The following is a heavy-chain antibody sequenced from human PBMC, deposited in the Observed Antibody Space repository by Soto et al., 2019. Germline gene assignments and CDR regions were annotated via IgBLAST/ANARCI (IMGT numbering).Heavy chain of an antibody. J-gene: IGHJ6*02. CDR3: SRYCISITCYPYGMDV. Sequence: PSETLSLTCSVSGASVGSGSYYWTWIRQPPGKGLEWIGYIYYNGRTNHSPSLKSRVTISTDTSKNQFSLKLKSVTAADTAVYYCSRYCISITCYPYGMDVWGQGTTVTVSS. CDR2: IYYNGRT. D-gene: IGHD2-2*01. CDR1: GASVGSGSYY. V-gene: IGHV4-61*01.